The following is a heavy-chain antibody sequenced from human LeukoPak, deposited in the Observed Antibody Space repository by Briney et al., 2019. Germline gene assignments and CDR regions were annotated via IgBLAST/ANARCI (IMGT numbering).Heavy chain of an antibody. V-gene: IGHV3-48*01. CDR2: ISSSSTI. D-gene: IGHD3-3*01. CDR1: GFTFSSYS. CDR3: ARGQLEWLFGSNNRDSIFDY. Sequence: GGSLRLSCAASGFTFSSYSMNWVRQAPGKGLEWVSYISSSSTIYYADSVKGRFTISRDNAKNSLNLQMNSLRAEDTAVYYCARGQLEWLFGSNNRDSIFDYWGQGTLVTVSS. J-gene: IGHJ4*02.